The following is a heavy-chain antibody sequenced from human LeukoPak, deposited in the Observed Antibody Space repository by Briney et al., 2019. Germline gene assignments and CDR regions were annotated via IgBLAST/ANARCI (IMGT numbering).Heavy chain of an antibody. V-gene: IGHV1-2*02. CDR3: ARDQGYSGYASADF. J-gene: IGHJ4*02. D-gene: IGHD5-12*01. CDR1: GYIFPCYY. Sequence: ASVKVSCKASGYIFPCYYMHWLRQAAGQGLEWMGWINTNSGGTNYGQKFQRRVTMTRDTSISTAYMELSRLRSDDTGVYYCARDQGYSGYASADFWGQGNLVTVSS. CDR2: INTNSGGT.